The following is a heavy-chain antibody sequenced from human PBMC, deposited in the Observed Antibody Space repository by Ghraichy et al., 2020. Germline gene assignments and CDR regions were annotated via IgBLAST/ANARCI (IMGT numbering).Heavy chain of an antibody. CDR1: GYSFSDYY. V-gene: IGHV1-2*02. Sequence: ASVKVSCKASGYSFSDYYMHWVRQAPGQGLEWMGWINPNSGGTNYAQNFQGRVTMTRDTSISTAYMELSRLTSDDTAVYYCARERVAGTENYGMDVWGQGPPVTVS. CDR3: ARERVAGTENYGMDV. CDR2: INPNSGGT. D-gene: IGHD6-19*01. J-gene: IGHJ6*02.